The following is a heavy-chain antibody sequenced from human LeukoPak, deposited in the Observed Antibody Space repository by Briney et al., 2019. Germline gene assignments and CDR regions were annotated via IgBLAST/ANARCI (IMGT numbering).Heavy chain of an antibody. V-gene: IGHV1-18*01. CDR3: ARGGRGYCTGTSCYGQDAFDI. D-gene: IGHD2-2*01. Sequence: ASVKVSCKASGYTFTSYGISWVRQAPGQGLERMGWISAYNGNTNYAQKLQGRVTMTTDTSTSTAYMELRSLRSDDTAVYYCARGGRGYCTGTSCYGQDAFDIWGQGTMVTVSS. CDR1: GYTFTSYG. J-gene: IGHJ3*02. CDR2: ISAYNGNT.